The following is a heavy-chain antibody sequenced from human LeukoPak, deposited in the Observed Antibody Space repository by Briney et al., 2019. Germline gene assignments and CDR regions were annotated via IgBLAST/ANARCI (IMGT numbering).Heavy chain of an antibody. D-gene: IGHD6-13*01. Sequence: GASVKVSCKASGYIFSNYGISWVRQAPGQGLERMGWISAHNGNTNYAQRCQGRVSMTTDTSTTTAHVELRTLRSDDTAVYYCVRDRYWVAGTGWFDAWGQGTLVTVSS. CDR1: GYIFSNYG. V-gene: IGHV1-18*01. CDR3: VRDRYWVAGTGWFDA. CDR2: ISAHNGNT. J-gene: IGHJ5*02.